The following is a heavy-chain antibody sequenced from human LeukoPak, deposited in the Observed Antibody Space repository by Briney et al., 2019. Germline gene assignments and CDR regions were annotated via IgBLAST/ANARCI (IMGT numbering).Heavy chain of an antibody. J-gene: IGHJ5*02. CDR2: ITGSGGNT. CDR1: GFTFSNYA. D-gene: IGHD3-9*01. V-gene: IGHV3-23*01. Sequence: PGASLRLSCAASGFTFSNYAMSWVRQAPGKGLEWVSAITGSGGNTYYADSVKGRFTISRDNSKNTVFLQMNSLRAEDTAVYYCAKWGDYDVLTGYYVSDPWGQGSLVTVSS. CDR3: AKWGDYDVLTGYYVSDP.